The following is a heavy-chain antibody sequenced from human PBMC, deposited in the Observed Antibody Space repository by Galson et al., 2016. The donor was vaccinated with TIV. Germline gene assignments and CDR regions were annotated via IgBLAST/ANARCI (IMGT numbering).Heavy chain of an antibody. D-gene: IGHD2-15*01. V-gene: IGHV1-69*13. CDR3: ATWGAASDWLEEGYFDY. Sequence: SVKVSCKASGGTFSSNVFNWVRLAPGQGLEWMGVINPLFPTTNYAQRFQGRVTITADESTSTAYMELSGLRSGDTAVYYCATWGAASDWLEEGYFDYWGQGALVTVSS. CDR2: INPLFPTT. CDR1: GGTFSSNV. J-gene: IGHJ4*02.